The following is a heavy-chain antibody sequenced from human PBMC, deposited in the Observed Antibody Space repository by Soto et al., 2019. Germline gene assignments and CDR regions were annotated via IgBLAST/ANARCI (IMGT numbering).Heavy chain of an antibody. D-gene: IGHD3-16*01. CDR1: GASISGFY. V-gene: IGHV4-4*07. Sequence: PSETLSLTCTVSGASISGFYWSWIRKSAGKGLEWIGRIYATGTTDYNPSLKSRVMMSVDTSKKQFSLKLRSVTAADTAVYYCVTDGKNNLRDCFDTWGQGISVTVSS. CDR2: IYATGTT. J-gene: IGHJ5*02. CDR3: VTDGKNNLRDCFDT.